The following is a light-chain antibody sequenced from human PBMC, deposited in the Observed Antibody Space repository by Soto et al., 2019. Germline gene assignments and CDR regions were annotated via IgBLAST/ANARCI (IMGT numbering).Light chain of an antibody. CDR3: QQYYRPWT. J-gene: IGKJ1*01. CDR2: WAS. V-gene: IGKV4-1*01. Sequence: DIVMTQSPDSLAVSLGERATINCKSSQSVLYSSNNKNYLAWYQQKPGQPPKLLIYWASTRESGVPDRFSGSGSGTDFTLTISSLQAEDVAVCYCQQYYRPWTFGQGTKVAIK. CDR1: QSVLYSSNNKNY.